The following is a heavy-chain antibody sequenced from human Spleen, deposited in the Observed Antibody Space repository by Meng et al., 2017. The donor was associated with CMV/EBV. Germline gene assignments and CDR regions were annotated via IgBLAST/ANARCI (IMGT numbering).Heavy chain of an antibody. CDR3: ARDRGVGSGWYGVDY. D-gene: IGHD6-19*01. Sequence: SGGSVSSCGYNWSWIRQHRGEGLEWIGYIYSSGSTYYSPSLKGRVTISVDTSKNQFSLKLSSETAADTAVYYCARDRGVGSGWYGVDYWGQGTLVTVSS. J-gene: IGHJ4*02. CDR2: IYSSGST. V-gene: IGHV4-31*02. CDR1: GGSVSSCGYN.